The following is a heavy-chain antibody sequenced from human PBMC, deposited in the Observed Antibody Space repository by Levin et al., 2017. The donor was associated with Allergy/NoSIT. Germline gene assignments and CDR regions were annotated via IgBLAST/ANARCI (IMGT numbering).Heavy chain of an antibody. D-gene: IGHD6-19*01. CDR1: SGSISTDY. V-gene: IGHV4-59*01. Sequence: PSETLSLTCTVSSGSISTDYWSWVRQPPGKGLEWIGYIYYSGSTNYNPSLKSRVTISVDTSKKQFSLKLSSVTAADTAVYYCARVKSSGSGWGVYYFDYWGQGTLVTVSS. CDR3: ARVKSSGSGWGVYYFDY. CDR2: IYYSGST. J-gene: IGHJ4*02.